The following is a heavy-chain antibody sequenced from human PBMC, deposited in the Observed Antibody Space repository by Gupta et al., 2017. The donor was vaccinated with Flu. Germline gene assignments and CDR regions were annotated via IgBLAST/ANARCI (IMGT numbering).Heavy chain of an antibody. CDR1: GGTFNINA. Sequence: QVQLVQSGTEVKEPGSSVKVSCKASGGTFNINAISWVRQAPGQGLEWMAMIVPIYGTVKNAQKFQGRVTITADKSTATSYMELSSLRFDDTAVYYCARDRSYNSGWFAGDGMDVWGQGTTVTVSS. J-gene: IGHJ6*02. CDR3: ARDRSYNSGWFAGDGMDV. V-gene: IGHV1-69*06. D-gene: IGHD6-13*01. CDR2: IVPIYGTV.